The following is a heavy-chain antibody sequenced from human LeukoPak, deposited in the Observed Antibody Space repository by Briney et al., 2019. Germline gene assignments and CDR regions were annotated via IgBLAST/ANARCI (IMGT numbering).Heavy chain of an antibody. CDR3: ARDLDYYGSGSYYYFES. D-gene: IGHD3-10*01. J-gene: IGHJ4*02. V-gene: IGHV4-38-2*02. Sequence: PSETLSLTCTVSGDSISTSYYWGWIRQPPGKGLEWIGSIHHSESTYYNPSLKSRVTISVDTSKNQFSLKLNSVTAADTAVYYCARDLDYYGSGSYYYFESWGQGTLVTVSS. CDR1: GDSISTSYY. CDR2: IHHSEST.